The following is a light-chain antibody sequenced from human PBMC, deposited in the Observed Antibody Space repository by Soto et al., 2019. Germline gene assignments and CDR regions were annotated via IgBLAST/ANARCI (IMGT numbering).Light chain of an antibody. CDR3: QQYNSYPYT. CDR1: QSISSW. J-gene: IGKJ2*01. V-gene: IGKV1-5*03. Sequence: DIQMTQSPSTLSASVGDRVTITCRASQSISSWLAWYQQKPGKAPKLLIYKASSLESGVPSRFSGSGSGTELTLTISSLQPDDFANYYGQQYNSYPYTFGQGTKLEIK. CDR2: KAS.